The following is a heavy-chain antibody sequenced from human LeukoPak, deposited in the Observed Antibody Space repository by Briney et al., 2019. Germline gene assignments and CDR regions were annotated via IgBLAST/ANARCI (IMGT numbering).Heavy chain of an antibody. CDR2: ISSSGSYI. V-gene: IGHV3-21*01. Sequence: GGSLRLSCAASAFTFSSYSMNWVRQAPGKGLEWVSSISSSGSYIYYADSVKGRFTISRDNAKNSLYLQMNSLRAEDTAVYYCARERYYGSGSYPFFDYWGQGTLVTVSS. CDR3: ARERYYGSGSYPFFDY. J-gene: IGHJ4*02. CDR1: AFTFSSYS. D-gene: IGHD3-10*01.